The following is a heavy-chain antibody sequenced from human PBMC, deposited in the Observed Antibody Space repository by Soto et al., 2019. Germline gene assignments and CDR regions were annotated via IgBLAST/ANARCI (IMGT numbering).Heavy chain of an antibody. D-gene: IGHD5-12*01. J-gene: IGHJ4*02. Sequence: QVQLQESGPGLVKPSETLSLTCTVSGGSISSYYWSWIRQPPGKGLEWIGYIYYTGSTNYNPSLKSRVTISVDTSKNQFSLSLTSVTVADTAVYYCARHSGGYNGFDFSYWGQGALVTVSS. CDR1: GGSISSYY. CDR3: ARHSGGYNGFDFSY. V-gene: IGHV4-59*08. CDR2: IYYTGST.